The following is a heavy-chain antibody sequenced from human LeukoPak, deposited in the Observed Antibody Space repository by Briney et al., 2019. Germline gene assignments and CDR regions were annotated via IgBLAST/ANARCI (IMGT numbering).Heavy chain of an antibody. V-gene: IGHV4-4*07. CDR2: IYTSGST. Sequence: PSETLSLTCTVSGGSISSYNWSWIRQPAGKGLEWIGRIYTSGSTNYNPSLKSRVTMSVDTSKNQFSLKLSSVTAADTAVYYCARNTVRGVISYYYYGMDVWGQGTTVTVSS. CDR1: GGSISSYN. J-gene: IGHJ6*02. D-gene: IGHD3-10*01. CDR3: ARNTVRGVISYYYYGMDV.